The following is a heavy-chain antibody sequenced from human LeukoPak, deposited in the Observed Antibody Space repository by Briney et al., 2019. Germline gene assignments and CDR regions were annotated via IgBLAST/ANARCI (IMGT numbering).Heavy chain of an antibody. CDR3: VKGLRFLEWVNWYFDL. V-gene: IGHV3-64D*09. D-gene: IGHD3-3*01. J-gene: IGHJ2*01. CDR1: GFTFSSYA. Sequence: GGSLRLSCAASGFTFSSYAMHWVRQAPGKGLEYVSAISSNGGSTYYADSVKGRFTISRDNSKNTLYLQMSSLRAEDTAVYYCVKGLRFLEWVNWYFDLWGRGTLVTVSS. CDR2: ISSNGGST.